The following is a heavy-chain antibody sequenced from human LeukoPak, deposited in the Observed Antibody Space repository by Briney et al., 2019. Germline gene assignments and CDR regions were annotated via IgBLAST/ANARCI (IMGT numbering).Heavy chain of an antibody. CDR3: AVGYNYGYTFDY. J-gene: IGHJ4*02. Sequence: PGGSLRLSCVASIFTFRTHWMNWVRQAPGRGLEWVASIKQDGSDKYYVDSVKGRFTISRDNAKNSLFLQMSSLRVEDTAVYYCAVGYNYGYTFDYWGQGTLVTVSP. V-gene: IGHV3-7*05. D-gene: IGHD5-18*01. CDR2: IKQDGSDK. CDR1: IFTFRTHW.